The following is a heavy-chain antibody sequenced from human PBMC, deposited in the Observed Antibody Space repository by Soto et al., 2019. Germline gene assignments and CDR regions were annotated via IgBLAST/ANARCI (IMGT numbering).Heavy chain of an antibody. J-gene: IGHJ4*02. CDR2: ISSSGSTI. D-gene: IGHD3-9*01. V-gene: IGHV3-48*03. Sequence: PGGSLRLSCAASGFTFSSYEMNWVRQAPGKGLEWVSYISSSGSTIYYADSVKGRFTISRDNAKNSLYLQMNSLRAEDTTVYYCARLDLTGFDYWGQGTLVTVSS. CDR1: GFTFSSYE. CDR3: ARLDLTGFDY.